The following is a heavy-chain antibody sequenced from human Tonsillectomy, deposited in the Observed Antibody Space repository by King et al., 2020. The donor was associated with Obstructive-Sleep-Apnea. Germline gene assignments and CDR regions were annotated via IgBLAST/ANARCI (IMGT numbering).Heavy chain of an antibody. D-gene: IGHD2-21*02. Sequence: QLVQSGGGLVQPGGSLRLSCAASGFTFSSYWMSWVRQAPGKGLEWVANIKQDGSEKYYVYSVKGRFTISRDNAKNLLYLQMNSLRAEDTAVYYCARDKAYCGGDCWFDYWGQGTLVTVSS. V-gene: IGHV3-7*01. CDR1: GFTFSSYW. CDR3: ARDKAYCGGDCWFDY. CDR2: IKQDGSEK. J-gene: IGHJ4*02.